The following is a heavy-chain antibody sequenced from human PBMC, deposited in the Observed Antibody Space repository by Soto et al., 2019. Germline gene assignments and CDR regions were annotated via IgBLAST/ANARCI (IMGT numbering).Heavy chain of an antibody. CDR1: GGTFSSYA. CDR3: ARESSIAALLPLQH. Sequence: SVKVSCKASGGTFSSYAISWVRQAPGQGLEWMGGIIPIFGTANYAQKFQGRVTITADKSTSTAYMELSSLRSEDTAVYYCARESSIAALLPLQHWGQGTLVTVSS. D-gene: IGHD6-6*01. CDR2: IIPIFGTA. J-gene: IGHJ1*01. V-gene: IGHV1-69*06.